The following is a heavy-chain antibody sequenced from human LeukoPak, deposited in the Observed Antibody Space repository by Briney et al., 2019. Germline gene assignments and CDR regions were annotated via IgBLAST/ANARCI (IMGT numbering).Heavy chain of an antibody. D-gene: IGHD2-21*01. CDR1: GFTFDDYA. Sequence: GGSLRLSCAASGFTFDDYAMHWVRQAPGKGLEWVSGISWNSGSIGYADSVKGRFTISRDNSKNTLYLQMNSLRAEDTAVYYRAKDPSGVVIVPWGQGTLVTVSS. CDR2: ISWNSGSI. J-gene: IGHJ4*02. V-gene: IGHV3-9*01. CDR3: AKDPSGVVIVP.